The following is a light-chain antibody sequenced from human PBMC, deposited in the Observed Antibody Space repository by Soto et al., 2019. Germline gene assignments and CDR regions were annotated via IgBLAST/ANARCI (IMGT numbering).Light chain of an antibody. CDR1: QSISDT. CDR3: QQYESSPIT. V-gene: IGKV3-20*01. J-gene: IGKJ5*01. CDR2: GTS. Sequence: DIVLTQSPGTLSLSPGDRATLSCRASQSISDTLAWYQQKPGQAPRLLIYGTSIRATGIPDRFSGSGSETDFTLTVNRLEPEDFAVYYCQQYESSPITFGQGTRLEI.